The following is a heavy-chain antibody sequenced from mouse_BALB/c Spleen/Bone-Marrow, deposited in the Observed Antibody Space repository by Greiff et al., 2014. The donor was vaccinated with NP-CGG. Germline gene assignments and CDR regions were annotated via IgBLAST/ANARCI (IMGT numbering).Heavy chain of an antibody. D-gene: IGHD1-1*01. V-gene: IGHV5-17*02. CDR1: GFTFSSFG. CDR2: ISSGSGTI. CDR3: ARSGYGSTLYAMDY. J-gene: IGHJ4*01. Sequence: DVKLVESGGGLVRPGGSRKLSCAASGFTFSSFGMHWVRQAPEKGLEWVAYISSGSGTIYYADTVKGRFTIARDNPKNTLFLQMTSLRSEDTAMYYSARSGYGSTLYAMDYWGQGTSVTVSS.